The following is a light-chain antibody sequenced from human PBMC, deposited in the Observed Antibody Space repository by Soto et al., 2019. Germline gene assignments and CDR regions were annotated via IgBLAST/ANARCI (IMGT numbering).Light chain of an antibody. CDR1: QYINTR. J-gene: IGKJ1*01. CDR2: QTS. V-gene: IGKV3-11*01. CDR3: HQRQSWPRT. Sequence: ETVFTHNISNLPSVTDESISLSWRASQYINTRLAWYQHRPGQAPRLLIYQTSIRAAGIPARFSASGSGTDFTLTISDVQPEDFALYYCHQRQSWPRTFGQGTKVDIK.